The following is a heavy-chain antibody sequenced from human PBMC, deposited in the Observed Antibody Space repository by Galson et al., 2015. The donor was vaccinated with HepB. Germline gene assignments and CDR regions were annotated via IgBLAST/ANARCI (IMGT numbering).Heavy chain of an antibody. CDR1: GYTFTSHL. D-gene: IGHD1-26*01. V-gene: IGHV1-46*01. J-gene: IGHJ4*02. CDR2: INTNVGTT. CDR3: MREPYSGTYYFDY. Sequence: SVKVSCKASGYTFTSHLMHWVRQAPGQGLEWMGIINTNVGTTKYAEEFQGRVTMIRDTSKSTVFMELGSLKSEDTAVYYCMREPYSGTYYFDYWGQGTLVTVSS.